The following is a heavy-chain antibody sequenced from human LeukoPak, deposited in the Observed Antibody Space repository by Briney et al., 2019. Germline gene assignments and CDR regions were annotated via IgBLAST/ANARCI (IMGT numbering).Heavy chain of an antibody. V-gene: IGHV3-30*03. CDR3: ASKWYCGGDCYYQIDF. D-gene: IGHD2-21*02. CDR2: ISSDESNK. CDR1: GFTFSSYV. J-gene: IGHJ4*02. Sequence: GGSLRLSCAASGFTFSSYVMHWVRQAPGKGLEWVALISSDESNKYYADSVKGRFTISRDNSKNTVYVQMNSLRAEDTAVYYCASKWYCGGDCYYQIDFWGQGTLVTVSS.